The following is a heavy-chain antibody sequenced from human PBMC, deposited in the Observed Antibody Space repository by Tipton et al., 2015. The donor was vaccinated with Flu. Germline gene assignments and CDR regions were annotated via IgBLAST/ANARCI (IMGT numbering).Heavy chain of an antibody. D-gene: IGHD3-10*01. CDR1: GFTFSNYG. CDR3: ARDSDYGSGSYWIDY. Sequence: SLRLSCAASGFTFSNYGMFWVRQAPGKGLEWVTTISYDGSNQYYADSVKGRFTISRDNSKNMVYLQMNSLRAEDTAVYYCARDSDYGSGSYWIDYWGQGTLVIVFS. J-gene: IGHJ4*02. CDR2: ISYDGSNQ. V-gene: IGHV3-30*13.